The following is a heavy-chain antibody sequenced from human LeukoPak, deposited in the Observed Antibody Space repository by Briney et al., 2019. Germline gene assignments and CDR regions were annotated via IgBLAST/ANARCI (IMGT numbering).Heavy chain of an antibody. D-gene: IGHD3-9*01. Sequence: ASVKVSCKASGYTFTGYYMHWVRQAPGQGLEWMGWINPNSGGTNYAQKFQGRVTMTRDTSISTAYMELSRLRSDDTAMYYCARDRGYDIFTWDYCGQGTLVTVSS. CDR2: INPNSGGT. CDR3: ARDRGYDIFTWDY. J-gene: IGHJ4*02. V-gene: IGHV1-2*02. CDR1: GYTFTGYY.